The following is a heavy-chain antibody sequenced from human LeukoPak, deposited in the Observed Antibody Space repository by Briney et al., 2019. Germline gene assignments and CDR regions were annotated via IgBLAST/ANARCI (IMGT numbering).Heavy chain of an antibody. V-gene: IGHV4-59*01. CDR3: ARGRCRNSGCRPYFDY. D-gene: IGHD3-22*01. CDR2: IYYSEST. Sequence: KSSETLSLTCTVSGDSISNYYWSWIRQPPGKGLEWIGYIYYSESTNNNPSLKSRVTISTDTSKSQFSLNLRSVAAEDTGIYYCARGRCRNSGCRPYFDYWGQGTQVTVSS. J-gene: IGHJ4*02. CDR1: GDSISNYY.